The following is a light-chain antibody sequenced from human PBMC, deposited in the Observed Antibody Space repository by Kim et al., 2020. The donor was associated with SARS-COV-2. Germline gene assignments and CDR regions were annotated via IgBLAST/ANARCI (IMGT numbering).Light chain of an antibody. CDR2: DVS. Sequence: QSALTQPASVSGSPGQSITITCTGTSSDVGGYNHVSWYQQHPGKAPKLMIYDVSNRPSGVSNRFSGSKTGNTASLTISGLQAEDEADYYCSSYTGGRTSWVFGGGTQLTVL. CDR1: SSDVGGYNH. J-gene: IGLJ3*02. CDR3: SSYTGGRTSWV. V-gene: IGLV2-14*03.